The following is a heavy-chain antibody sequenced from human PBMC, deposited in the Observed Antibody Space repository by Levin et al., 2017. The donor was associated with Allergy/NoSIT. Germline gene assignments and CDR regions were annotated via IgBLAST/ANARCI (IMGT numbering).Heavy chain of an antibody. CDR3: AKDISLGYSGYGGDY. CDR2: ISESGGRT. J-gene: IGHJ4*02. CDR1: GFTFSRYA. Sequence: GGSLRLSCAASGFTFSRYAMIWVRQAPGKGLECVSAISESGGRTYYADSVEGRFTISRDNSKNTLYLEMNSVRAEETAIYYCAKDISLGYSGYGGDYWGQGTLVTVSS. V-gene: IGHV3-23*01. D-gene: IGHD5-12*01.